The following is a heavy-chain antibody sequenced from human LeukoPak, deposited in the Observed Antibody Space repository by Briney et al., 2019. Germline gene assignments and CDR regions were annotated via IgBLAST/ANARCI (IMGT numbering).Heavy chain of an antibody. CDR3: ARVQMDQLLMDV. CDR1: GYTFTGYY. J-gene: IGHJ6*01. D-gene: IGHD2-2*01. Sequence: ASVKVSCKASGYTFTGYYMHWVRQAPGQGLEWMGWINPNSGGTNYAQKFQGRVTMTRDASISTAYMELSRLRSDDTAVYYCARVQMDQLLMDVWGKGTTVTVSS. V-gene: IGHV1-2*02. CDR2: INPNSGGT.